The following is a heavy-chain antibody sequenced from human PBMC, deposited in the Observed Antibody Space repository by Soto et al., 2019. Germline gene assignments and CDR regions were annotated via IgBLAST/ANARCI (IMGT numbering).Heavy chain of an antibody. CDR2: ISWNSGSI. CDR1: GFTFDDYA. CDR3: AKSQQWLVLYWYFDL. J-gene: IGHJ2*01. D-gene: IGHD6-19*01. Sequence: GGSLRLSCAASGFTFDDYAMHWVRQAPGKGLEWVSGISWNSGSIGYADSVKGRFTISRDNAKNSLYLQMNSLGAEDTALYYCAKSQQWLVLYWYFDLWGRGTLVTVSS. V-gene: IGHV3-9*01.